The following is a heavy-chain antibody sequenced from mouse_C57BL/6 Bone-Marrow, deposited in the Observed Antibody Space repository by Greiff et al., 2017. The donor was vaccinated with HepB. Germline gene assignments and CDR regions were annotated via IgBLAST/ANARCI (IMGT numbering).Heavy chain of an antibody. J-gene: IGHJ2*01. CDR2: ISYDGSN. D-gene: IGHD1-1*01. Sequence: EVQLVESGPGLVKPSQSLSLTCSVTGYSITSGYYWNWIRQFPGNKLEWMGYISYDGSNNYNPSLKNRISITRDTSKNQFFLKLNSVTTEDTATYYCARSTVNSFDYWGQGTTLTVSS. V-gene: IGHV3-6*01. CDR3: ARSTVNSFDY. CDR1: GYSITSGYY.